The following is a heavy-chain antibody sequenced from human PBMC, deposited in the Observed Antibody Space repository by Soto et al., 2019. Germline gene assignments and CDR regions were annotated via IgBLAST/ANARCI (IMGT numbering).Heavy chain of an antibody. V-gene: IGHV3-30-3*01. D-gene: IGHD5-12*01. CDR2: ISYDGSNK. CDR3: ARDFYRFNSGYGFSMDV. J-gene: IGHJ6*02. Sequence: GGSLRLSCAASGFTFSSYAMHWVRQAPGKGLEWVAVISYDGSNKYYADSLKGRFTISRDNSKNTLYLQMNSLRAEDTAVYYCARDFYRFNSGYGFSMDVWGQGT. CDR1: GFTFSSYA.